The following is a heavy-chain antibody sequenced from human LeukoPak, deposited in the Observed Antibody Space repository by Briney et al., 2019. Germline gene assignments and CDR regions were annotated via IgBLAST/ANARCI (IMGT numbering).Heavy chain of an antibody. CDR3: AKDLGGDYYDSSGYSDY. V-gene: IGHV3-23*01. Sequence: TGRSLRLSCAASGFTFSSYAMSWVRQAPGKGLEWVSAISGSGGSTYYADSVKGRFTISRDNSKNTLYLQMNSLRAEDTAVYYCAKDLGGDYYDSSGYSDYWGQGTLVTVSS. D-gene: IGHD3-22*01. CDR1: GFTFSSYA. CDR2: ISGSGGST. J-gene: IGHJ4*02.